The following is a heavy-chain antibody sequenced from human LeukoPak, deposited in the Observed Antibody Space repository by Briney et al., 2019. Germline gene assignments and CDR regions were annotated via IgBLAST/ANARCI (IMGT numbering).Heavy chain of an antibody. CDR3: AKASPGYYYYMDV. V-gene: IGHV4-59*12. CDR1: GGSFSGYY. Sequence: SETLSLTCAVYGGSFSGYYWSWIRQPPGKGLEWIGYIYYSGSANYNPSLKSRVTISVDSSKNQFSLKLSSVTAADTAVYYCAKASPGYYYYMDVWGKGTTVTVSS. J-gene: IGHJ6*03. CDR2: IYYSGSA.